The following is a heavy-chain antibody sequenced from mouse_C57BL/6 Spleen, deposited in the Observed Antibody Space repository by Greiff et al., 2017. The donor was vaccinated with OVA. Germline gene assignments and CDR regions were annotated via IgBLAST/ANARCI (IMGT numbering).Heavy chain of an antibody. CDR2: IYPGDGDT. V-gene: IGHV1-82*01. J-gene: IGHJ3*01. CDR1: GYAFSSSW. Sequence: VQLQQSGPELVKPGASVKISCKASGYAFSSSWMNWVKQRPGKGLEWIGRIYPGDGDTNYNGKFKGKATLTADKSSSTAYMQLSSLTSEDSAVYFCAREETLAYWGQGTLVTVSA. CDR3: AREETLAY.